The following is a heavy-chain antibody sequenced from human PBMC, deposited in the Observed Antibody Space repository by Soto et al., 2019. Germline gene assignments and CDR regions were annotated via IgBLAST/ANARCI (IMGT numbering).Heavy chain of an antibody. V-gene: IGHV1-69*19. D-gene: IGHD3-10*01. CDR1: GGTFNTYA. J-gene: IGHJ4*02. CDR2: ISPMFGAA. Sequence: QVQLVQSGAEMKKPGSSVKVSCQSSGGTFNTYAMNWVRQAPGHGPEWMGDISPMFGAANYAPKFQGRVTITADESTGTSYMQLSSLTSEDTAIYFCAREVQVHTPAFVYWGQGTLVTVSS. CDR3: AREVQVHTPAFVY.